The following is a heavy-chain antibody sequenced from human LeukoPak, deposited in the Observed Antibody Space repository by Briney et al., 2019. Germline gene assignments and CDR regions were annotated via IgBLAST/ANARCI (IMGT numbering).Heavy chain of an antibody. CDR1: GFTFSSYS. Sequence: GGSLRLSCAASGFTFSSYSMNWVRQAPGKGLEWVSYISSRSATIYYADSVKGRFTISRDNAKNSLYLQMNSLRAEDTAVYYCARTYYSFYSWFDPWGQGTLVTVSS. CDR3: ARTYYSFYSWFDP. CDR2: ISSRSATI. D-gene: IGHD3-10*01. V-gene: IGHV3-48*01. J-gene: IGHJ5*02.